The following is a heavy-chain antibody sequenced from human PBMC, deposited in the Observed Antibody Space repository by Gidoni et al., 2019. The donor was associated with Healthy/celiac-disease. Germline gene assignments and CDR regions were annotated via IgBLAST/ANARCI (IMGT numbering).Heavy chain of an antibody. J-gene: IGHJ4*02. CDR3: ARHPIRSSSWTFDY. Sequence: QLQLQESGPGLVKPSETLSLTYTVSGGSISSSSYYWGWIRQPPGKGLEWIGSIYYSGSTYYNPSLKSRVTISVDTSKNQFSLKLSSVTAADTAVYYCARHPIRSSSWTFDYWGQGTLVTVSS. CDR1: GGSISSSSYY. CDR2: IYYSGST. D-gene: IGHD6-13*01. V-gene: IGHV4-39*01.